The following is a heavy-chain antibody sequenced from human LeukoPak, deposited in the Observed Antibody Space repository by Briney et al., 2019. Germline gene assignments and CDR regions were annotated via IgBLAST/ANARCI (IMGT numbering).Heavy chain of an antibody. V-gene: IGHV3-23*01. Sequence: GGSLRLACAASDFSFSSFAMNWVRQAPGEGPEWVSVISGSGGSTHYTDSVKGRFTISRDNSKNTLFLQMDSLRAEDTAVYYCAKERLKSEITIDAFDVWGHGTVVTVSS. D-gene: IGHD2-21*02. J-gene: IGHJ3*01. CDR1: DFSFSSFA. CDR2: ISGSGGST. CDR3: AKERLKSEITIDAFDV.